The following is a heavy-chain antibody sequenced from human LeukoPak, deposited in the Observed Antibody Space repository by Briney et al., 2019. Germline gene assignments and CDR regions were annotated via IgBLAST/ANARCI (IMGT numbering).Heavy chain of an antibody. J-gene: IGHJ4*02. CDR2: INHSGST. CDR1: GGSFSGYY. Sequence: SETLSLTCAVYGGSFSGYYWSWIRQPPGKGLEWIGEINHSGSTNYNPSLKSRVTISVDTSKNQFSLRLSSVTAADTSIYYCAASGRFDYWGQGTLVTVSS. D-gene: IGHD3-10*01. V-gene: IGHV4-34*01. CDR3: AASGRFDY.